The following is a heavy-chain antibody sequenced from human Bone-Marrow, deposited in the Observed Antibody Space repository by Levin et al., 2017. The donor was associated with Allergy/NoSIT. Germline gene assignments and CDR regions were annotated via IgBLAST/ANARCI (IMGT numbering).Heavy chain of an antibody. V-gene: IGHV3-30-3*01. D-gene: IGHD4-17*01. J-gene: IGHJ6*02. CDR2: ISYDGIYT. Sequence: GESLKISCAASGFTFSNYAFHWVRQAPGKGLEWVALISYDGIYTFYTDSLKGRFTISRDNSKNTLYLQMNSLRPEDTSVYYCSRVSTETAYDYYYGMAVWGQGTTVTVSS. CDR1: GFTFSNYA. CDR3: SRVSTETAYDYYYGMAV.